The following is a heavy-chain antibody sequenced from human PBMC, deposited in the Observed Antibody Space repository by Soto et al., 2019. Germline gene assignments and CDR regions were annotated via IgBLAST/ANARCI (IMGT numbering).Heavy chain of an antibody. J-gene: IGHJ6*02. D-gene: IGHD2-2*01. Sequence: QVQLVQSGAEVRKPGSSIKVSCTASGGTFSNSAINWVRQAPGQGLEWMGGIIPISGTTNYAQKFQGRVTIIAEKSTNTTDMELSSLRSADTAVYYCALHEIVLVPAAVDFYYFYAMDVWGQWTTVTVSS. CDR3: ALHEIVLVPAAVDFYYFYAMDV. CDR1: GGTFSNSA. CDR2: IIPISGTT. V-gene: IGHV1-69*06.